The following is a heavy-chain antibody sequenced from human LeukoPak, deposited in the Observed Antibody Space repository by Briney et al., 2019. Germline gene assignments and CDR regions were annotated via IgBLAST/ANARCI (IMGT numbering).Heavy chain of an antibody. CDR2: IYTSGST. CDR1: GGSISSGSYY. CDR3: ARDRSLAFDI. Sequence: SETLSLTCTVSGGSISSGSYYWSWIRQPAGKGLEWIGRIYTSGSTNYNPSLKSRVTMSVDTSKNQFSLKLSSVTAADTAVYYCARDRSLAFDIWGQGTMVTVSS. V-gene: IGHV4-61*02. J-gene: IGHJ3*02.